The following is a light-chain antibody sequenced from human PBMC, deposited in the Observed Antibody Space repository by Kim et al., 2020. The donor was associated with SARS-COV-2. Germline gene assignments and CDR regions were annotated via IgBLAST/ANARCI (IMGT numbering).Light chain of an antibody. J-gene: IGLJ3*02. Sequence: NSMLTQPHSVSESPGKTVTISCTRSSGSIASNYVQWYQQRPGSAPTTVIYEDNQRPSGVPDPFSGSIDSSSNSASLTISGLKTEDEADYYCQSYDSSNWVFGGGTQLTVL. CDR3: QSYDSSNWV. CDR1: SGSIASNY. CDR2: EDN. V-gene: IGLV6-57*03.